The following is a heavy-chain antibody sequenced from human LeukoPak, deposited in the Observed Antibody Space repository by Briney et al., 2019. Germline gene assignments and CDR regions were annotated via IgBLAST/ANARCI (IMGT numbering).Heavy chain of an antibody. CDR1: GFTFSSFV. D-gene: IGHD3-16*01. J-gene: IGHJ4*02. CDR3: VLRGGATDY. Sequence: PGGSLRLSCAASGFTFSSFVLNWVRQAPGKGLEWVSTISGSGGTTHYADSVKGRFTISRDNSENTLYLQMNSLRAEDTAVYYCVLRGGATDYWGQGTLVTVSS. V-gene: IGHV3-23*01. CDR2: ISGSGGTT.